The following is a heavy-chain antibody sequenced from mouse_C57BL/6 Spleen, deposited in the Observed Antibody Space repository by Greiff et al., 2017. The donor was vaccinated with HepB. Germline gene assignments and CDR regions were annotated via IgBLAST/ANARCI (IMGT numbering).Heavy chain of an antibody. V-gene: IGHV6-6*01. CDR1: GFTFSDAW. J-gene: IGHJ4*01. Sequence: EVKLMESGGGLVQPGGSMKLSCAASGFTFSDAWMDWVRQSPEKGLEWVAEIRNKANNHATYYAESVKGRFTISRDDSKSSVYLQMNSLRAEDTGIYYCTTLYGTLYEMDYWGQGTSVTVSS. D-gene: IGHD2-1*01. CDR3: TTLYGTLYEMDY. CDR2: IRNKANNHAT.